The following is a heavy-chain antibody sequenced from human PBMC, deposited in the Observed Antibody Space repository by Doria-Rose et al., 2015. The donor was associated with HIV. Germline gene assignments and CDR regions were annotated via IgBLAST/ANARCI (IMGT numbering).Heavy chain of an antibody. CDR3: ARIKSSRWYHKYYFDF. Sequence: QITLKESGPVLVKPTETLTLTCTVSGVSLSSPGMGVSWIRQPPGKALEWLANILSEDERSYKTSLKSRLTISRGTSKGQVVLTMTDMDPVDTATYYCARIKSSRWYHKYYFDFWGQGTLVIVSA. V-gene: IGHV2-26*01. CDR1: GVSLSSPGMG. J-gene: IGHJ4*02. CDR2: ILSEDER. D-gene: IGHD6-13*01.